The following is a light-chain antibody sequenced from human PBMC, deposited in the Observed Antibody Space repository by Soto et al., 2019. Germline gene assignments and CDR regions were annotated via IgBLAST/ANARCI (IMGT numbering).Light chain of an antibody. CDR1: QSVSNN. CDR2: GAS. Sequence: ESVMTQSPATLSVSPGERATLSCRASQSVSNNLAWYQKKPGQAPRLLIYGASTRATGIPARFSGSGSGTEFTLTISSLQSEDFAVYYCKQYNNWWTFGQGTKVEIK. V-gene: IGKV3-15*01. J-gene: IGKJ1*01. CDR3: KQYNNWWT.